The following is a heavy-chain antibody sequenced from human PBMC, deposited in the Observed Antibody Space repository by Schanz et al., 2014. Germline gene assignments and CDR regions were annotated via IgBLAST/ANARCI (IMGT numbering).Heavy chain of an antibody. CDR1: GFTFGDYA. V-gene: IGHV3-7*01. CDR3: ARDSRYCTGVDCKGDAFDL. J-gene: IGHJ3*01. CDR2: IKEDGSKK. Sequence: EVQLVESGGGLVQPGRSLRLSCTGSGFTFGDYAMSWVRQAPGKGLEWVANIKEDGSKKYYVDSVRGRFTISRDNAKNSLYLQLNSLTAEDTAVYHCARDSRYCTGVDCKGDAFDLWGQGTLVTVSS. D-gene: IGHD2-8*02.